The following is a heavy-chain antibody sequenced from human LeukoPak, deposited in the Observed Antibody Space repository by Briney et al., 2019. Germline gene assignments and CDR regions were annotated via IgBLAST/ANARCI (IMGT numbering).Heavy chain of an antibody. Sequence: PGGSLRLSCAASGFTFSSYAMSWVRQAPGKGLEWVSAISGSGGSTYYADSVKGRFTISRDNSENTLYLQMNSLRAEDTAVYYCAKGGPPIITMVRGGGSLYFDYWGQGTLVTVSS. CDR2: ISGSGGST. CDR1: GFTFSSYA. CDR3: AKGGPPIITMVRGGGSLYFDY. D-gene: IGHD3-10*01. V-gene: IGHV3-23*01. J-gene: IGHJ4*02.